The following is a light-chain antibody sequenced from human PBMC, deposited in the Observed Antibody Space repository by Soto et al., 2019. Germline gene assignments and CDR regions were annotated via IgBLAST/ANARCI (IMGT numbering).Light chain of an antibody. Sequence: IQTTQSPSTLSASFGDRDTITCRASQSISSYLNWYQQKPGKAPKLLIYAASSLQSGVPSRFSGSGSGTDFTLTISSLQPEDFATYYCQQSYSTPRTFGQGTKVDI. J-gene: IGKJ1*01. CDR2: AAS. CDR1: QSISSY. CDR3: QQSYSTPRT. V-gene: IGKV1-39*01.